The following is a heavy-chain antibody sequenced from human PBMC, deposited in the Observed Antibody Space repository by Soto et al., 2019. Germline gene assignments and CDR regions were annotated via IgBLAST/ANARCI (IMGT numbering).Heavy chain of an antibody. CDR3: ASARLSTGYVTFDF. Sequence: SETLSLTCTVSVGSVSSGDSYCTWVRQSPGKGPELIGYTYGGGITYYNPSLKSLVKISVHTYKNQFSLKLSSVTAADTAVYYCASARLSTGYVTFDFWGRGALVTVSS. D-gene: IGHD3-9*01. J-gene: IGHJ4*02. CDR2: TYGGGIT. CDR1: VGSVSSGDSY. V-gene: IGHV4-30-4*02.